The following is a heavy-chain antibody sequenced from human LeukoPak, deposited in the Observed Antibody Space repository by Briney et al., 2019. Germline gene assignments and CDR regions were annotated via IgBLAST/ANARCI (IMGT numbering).Heavy chain of an antibody. CDR1: GFTFSSYW. D-gene: IGHD6-19*01. CDR2: IKQDGSEK. J-gene: IGHJ4*02. CDR3: ASLAVAGIDYFDY. V-gene: IGHV3-7*01. Sequence: QTGGSLRLSCVASGFTFSSYWMSWVRQAPGKGLEWVANIKQDGSEKYYVDSVKGRFTISRVNAKNSLYLQMNSLRAEDTAVYYCASLAVAGIDYFDYWGQGTLVTVSS.